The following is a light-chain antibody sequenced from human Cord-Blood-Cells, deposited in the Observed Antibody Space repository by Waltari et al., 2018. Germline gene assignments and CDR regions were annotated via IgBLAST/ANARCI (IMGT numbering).Light chain of an antibody. Sequence: SSELTQDPAVSVALGQTVRITFQRNRLRSLYSSWHQQKPGKAPVYIIYRKNTRPSGIPYRFSGSSSENTAPFTITGAQAEDEADYSCDSRDSSGNRWVFGGGTKLTVL. CDR3: DSRDSSGNRWV. V-gene: IGLV3-19*01. J-gene: IGLJ3*02. CDR1: RLRSLY. CDR2: RKN.